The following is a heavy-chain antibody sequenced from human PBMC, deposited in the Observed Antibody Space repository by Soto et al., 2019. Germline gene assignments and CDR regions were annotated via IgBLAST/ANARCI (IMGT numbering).Heavy chain of an antibody. V-gene: IGHV4-59*01. CDR3: ARETHCGGDCYDAFDI. Sequence: QVQLQESGPGLVKPSETLSLTCTVSGGSISSYYWSWIRQPPGKGLEWIGYIYYSGSTNYNPSLKSRVTISVDTSTNLFSLKLSSVTAADTAVYYCARETHCGGDCYDAFDIWGQGTMVTVSS. D-gene: IGHD2-21*02. J-gene: IGHJ3*02. CDR1: GGSISSYY. CDR2: IYYSGST.